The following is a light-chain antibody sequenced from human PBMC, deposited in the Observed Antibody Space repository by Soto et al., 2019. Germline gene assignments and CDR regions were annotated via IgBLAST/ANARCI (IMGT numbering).Light chain of an antibody. CDR1: ALPKQF. V-gene: IGLV3-25*02. CDR2: KDS. Sequence: SYELTQSPSVSVSPGQTARITCSGDALPKQFAYWYQQKPGQAPVIVIHKDSERPSGIPDRFSGSSSGTTVTLTISGVQAEDGADYYCQSADSSGTYPVFGGWTKLTVL. J-gene: IGLJ2*01. CDR3: QSADSSGTYPV.